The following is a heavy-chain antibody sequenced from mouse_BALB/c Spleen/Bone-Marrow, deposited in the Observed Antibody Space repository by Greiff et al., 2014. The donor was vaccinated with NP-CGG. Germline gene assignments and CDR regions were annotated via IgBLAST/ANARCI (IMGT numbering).Heavy chain of an antibody. D-gene: IGHD1-2*01. CDR2: ISYSGNA. J-gene: IGHJ2*01. V-gene: IGHV3-8*02. Sequence: EVQLQQSGPSLVKPSQTLSLTCSVTGDSITSSCWNWIRKFPGNKLEYMGYISYSGNAYYNPSLKSRISLTRDTSKNQYYLQLNSVTTEDTATYFCARGNGYHFDYWGQGTTLTVSS. CDR3: ARGNGYHFDY. CDR1: GDSITSSC.